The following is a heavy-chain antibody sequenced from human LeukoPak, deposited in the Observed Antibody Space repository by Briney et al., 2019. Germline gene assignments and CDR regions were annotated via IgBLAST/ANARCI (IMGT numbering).Heavy chain of an antibody. V-gene: IGHV3-53*01. CDR2: IYSGGTT. CDR1: GGSFSGYY. CDR3: ARDGDGDGYYYYGMDV. Sequence: PSETLSLTCVVYGGSFSGYYWSWVRQAPGKGLEWVSVIYSGGTTYYGDSVKGRFTISRDNSKNTLYLQMNSLRAEDTAVYYCARDGDGDGYYYYGMDVWGQGTTVTVSS. D-gene: IGHD2-21*01. J-gene: IGHJ6*02.